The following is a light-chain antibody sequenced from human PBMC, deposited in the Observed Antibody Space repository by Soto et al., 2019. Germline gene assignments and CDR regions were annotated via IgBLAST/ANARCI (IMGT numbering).Light chain of an antibody. CDR3: SSYTISSTFYV. V-gene: IGLV2-14*01. CDR2: EVS. J-gene: IGLJ1*01. Sequence: QSVLTQPASVSGSPGQSITISCTGTSSDVGGYNYVSWYQQHPGKAPKLMIYEVSNRPSGVSNRFSGSKSGNTASLTISGLQAEDEADYYCSSYTISSTFYVFGTGTKVTVL. CDR1: SSDVGGYNY.